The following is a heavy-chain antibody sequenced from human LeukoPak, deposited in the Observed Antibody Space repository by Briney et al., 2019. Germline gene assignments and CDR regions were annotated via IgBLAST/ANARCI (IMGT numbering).Heavy chain of an antibody. D-gene: IGHD3-22*01. V-gene: IGHV1-46*01. CDR3: AVYYYDSSGSLG. CDR2: INPSGGST. J-gene: IGHJ4*02. Sequence: GASVKVSCKASGYTFTSYYMHWVRQAPGQGLEWMGIINPSGGSTSYAQKFQGRVTMTRDMSTSTVYMELSSLRSDDTAVYYCAVYYYDSSGSLGWGQGTLVTVSS. CDR1: GYTFTSYY.